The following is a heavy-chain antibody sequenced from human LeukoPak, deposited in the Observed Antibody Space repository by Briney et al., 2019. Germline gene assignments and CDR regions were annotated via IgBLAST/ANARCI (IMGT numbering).Heavy chain of an antibody. CDR3: ARLARLTLIRGVTGYHSLDV. J-gene: IGHJ6*04. D-gene: IGHD3-10*01. CDR1: GGSINSFY. CDR2: IYYSGGT. Sequence: SETLSLTCTVSGGSINSFYWSWIRQPPGGGLEGIGYIYYSGGTNYNPSLKSRVTISVDASKNQFSLWLSSVTAADTAVYYCARLARLTLIRGVTGYHSLDVWGKGTKVTVSS. V-gene: IGHV4-59*01.